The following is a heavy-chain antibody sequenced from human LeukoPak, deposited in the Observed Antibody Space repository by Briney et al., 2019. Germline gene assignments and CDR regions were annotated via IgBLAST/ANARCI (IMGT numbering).Heavy chain of an antibody. Sequence: GGSLRLSCAASGFTFSDYYMSWIRQAPGKGLEWVSGIGPSGDNTYYADSVKGRFTISRDNSRNTVLLQMNSLTAEDTAVYYCGRDLNWGAFDIRGQGAMVTVSS. V-gene: IGHV3-23*01. CDR1: GFTFSDYY. D-gene: IGHD7-27*01. CDR2: IGPSGDNT. CDR3: GRDLNWGAFDI. J-gene: IGHJ3*02.